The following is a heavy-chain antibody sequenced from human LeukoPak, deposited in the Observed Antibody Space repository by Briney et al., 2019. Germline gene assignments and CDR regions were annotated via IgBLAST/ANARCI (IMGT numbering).Heavy chain of an antibody. CDR2: IRYDGSNK. CDR3: ARDVGHYAYYFDY. D-gene: IGHD4-17*01. J-gene: IGHJ4*02. CDR1: GFTFSSYG. V-gene: IGHV3-30*02. Sequence: GGSLRLSCAASGFTFSSYGMHWVRQAPGKGLEWVAFIRYDGSNKYYADSVKGRFTISRDNSKNTLYLQMNSLRAEDTAVYYCARDVGHYAYYFDYWGQGTLVTVSS.